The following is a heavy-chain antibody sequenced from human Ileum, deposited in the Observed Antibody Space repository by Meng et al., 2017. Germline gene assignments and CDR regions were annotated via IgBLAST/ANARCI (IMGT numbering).Heavy chain of an antibody. CDR3: VRHGGKYFDS. CDR1: GGSISSSFY. CDR2: IYLAGSP. D-gene: IGHD2-15*01. V-gene: IGHV4-4*02. Sequence: AQLQEAGAGLEEPSGTLSLTRTVSGGSISSSFYWSWFRQSPGNGLEWIGQIYLAGSPNYNPSLESRVTISVDKSKNQFSLRLTSVTAADTAIFYCVRHGGKYFDSWGQGTLVTVSS. J-gene: IGHJ4*02.